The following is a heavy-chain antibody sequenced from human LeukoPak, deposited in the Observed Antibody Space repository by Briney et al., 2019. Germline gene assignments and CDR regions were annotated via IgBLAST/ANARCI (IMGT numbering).Heavy chain of an antibody. Sequence: GGSLRLSCAASGFTFSSYSMNWVRQAPGKGLEWVSYISSSSSTIYYADPVKGRFTISRDNAKNSLYLQMNSLRAEDTAVYYCSTVTDAIDYWGQGTLVTVSS. J-gene: IGHJ4*02. CDR2: ISSSSSTI. V-gene: IGHV3-48*01. CDR1: GFTFSSYS. D-gene: IGHD4-17*01. CDR3: STVTDAIDY.